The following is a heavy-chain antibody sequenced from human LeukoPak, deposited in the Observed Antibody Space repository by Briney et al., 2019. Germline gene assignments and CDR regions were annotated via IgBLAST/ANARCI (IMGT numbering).Heavy chain of an antibody. D-gene: IGHD4-17*01. CDR3: ERRDPDYVKTQHSYYYYYMDV. CDR2: INHSGST. V-gene: IGHV4-34*01. Sequence: GSLRLSCTASGFTFGDYGMSWIRQPPGKGLEWIGEINHSGSTNYNQSLTSRVTISVDTSKNQFSLKLITVTAANTDVYYCERRDPDYVKTQHSYYYYYMDVSGKGTTGTVSS. CDR1: GFTFGDYG. J-gene: IGHJ6*03.